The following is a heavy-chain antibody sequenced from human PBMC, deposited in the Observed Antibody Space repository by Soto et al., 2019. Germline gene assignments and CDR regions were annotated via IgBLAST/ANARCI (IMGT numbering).Heavy chain of an antibody. CDR3: AKDTPKHSGPWYYFDY. CDR1: GFTFSSYG. V-gene: IGHV3-30*18. D-gene: IGHD5-12*01. J-gene: IGHJ4*02. Sequence: GGSLRLSCAASGFTFSSYGMHWVRQAPGKGLEWVAVISYDGSNKYYADSMKGRFTISRDNSKNTLYLQMNSLRAEDTALYYCAKDTPKHSGPWYYFDYWGQGTLVTVS. CDR2: ISYDGSNK.